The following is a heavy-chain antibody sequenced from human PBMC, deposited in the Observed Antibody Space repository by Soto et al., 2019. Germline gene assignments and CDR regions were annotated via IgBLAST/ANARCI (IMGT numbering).Heavy chain of an antibody. V-gene: IGHV6-1*01. CDR3: ARARVTMVRGVIYSYYGMDV. J-gene: IGHJ6*02. Sequence: SQTLSLTCAISGDSVSSNSAAWNWLRQSPSRGLEWLGRTYYKPKWYNDYAVSVKSRITINPDTSKNQFSLQLNSVTPEDTAVYYCARARVTMVRGVIYSYYGMDVWGQGTTVTVSS. D-gene: IGHD3-10*01. CDR1: GDSVSSNSAA. CDR2: TYYKPKWYN.